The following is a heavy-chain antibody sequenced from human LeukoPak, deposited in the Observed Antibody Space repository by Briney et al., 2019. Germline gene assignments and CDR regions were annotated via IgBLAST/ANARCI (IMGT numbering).Heavy chain of an antibody. Sequence: ASVKVSCKASGYTFTSYYMHWVRQAPGQGLEWMGIINPSGGSTSYAQKFQGRVTMTRDMSTSTVYMELSSLRSEDTAVYYCARSGMATFPYDAFDVWGQGTMVTVSS. V-gene: IGHV1-46*01. CDR2: INPSGGST. J-gene: IGHJ3*01. D-gene: IGHD5-24*01. CDR1: GYTFTSYY. CDR3: ARSGMATFPYDAFDV.